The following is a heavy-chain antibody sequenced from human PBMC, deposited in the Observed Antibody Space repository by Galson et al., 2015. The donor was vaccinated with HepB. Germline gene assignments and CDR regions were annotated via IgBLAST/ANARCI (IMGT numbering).Heavy chain of an antibody. CDR3: ARGQRHHYDSSGYYLDY. D-gene: IGHD3-22*01. Sequence: SVKVSCKASGYTFTSYGISWVRQAPGQGLEWMGWISGYNGNTNYAQKLQGRVTMTTDTSTTTGYMELRSLTSDDTAVYFCARGQRHHYDSSGYYLDYWGQGTLVTVSS. CDR1: GYTFTSYG. V-gene: IGHV1-18*01. J-gene: IGHJ4*02. CDR2: ISGYNGNT.